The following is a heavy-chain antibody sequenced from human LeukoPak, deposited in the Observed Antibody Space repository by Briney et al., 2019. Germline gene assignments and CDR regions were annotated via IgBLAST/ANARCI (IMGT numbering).Heavy chain of an antibody. D-gene: IGHD1-26*01. J-gene: IGHJ4*02. CDR1: GGSFSGYY. CDR3: ARGSGSYRKYYFDY. Sequence: SETLSLTCAVYGGSFSGYYWSRIRQPPGKGLEWIGEINHSGSTNYNPSLKSRVTISVDTSKNQFSLKLSSVTAADTAVYYCARGSGSYRKYYFDYWGQGTLVTVSS. CDR2: INHSGST. V-gene: IGHV4-34*01.